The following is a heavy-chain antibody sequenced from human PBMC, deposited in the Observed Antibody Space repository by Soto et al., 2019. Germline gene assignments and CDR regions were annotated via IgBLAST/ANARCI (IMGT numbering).Heavy chain of an antibody. CDR1: GGTFNNFA. Sequence: QVQLVQSGAEVKKPGSSVKVSCQASGGTFNNFAFTWVRQAPGQGLEWLGGIMPVFHTTNIAQTFQDRITVTADAFTTTGYMKMTSLRYDDTAVYYCATATISPVSATLYHYGMDVWGQGTTVTVSS. D-gene: IGHD6-25*01. CDR2: IMPVFHTT. J-gene: IGHJ6*02. CDR3: ATATISPVSATLYHYGMDV. V-gene: IGHV1-69*01.